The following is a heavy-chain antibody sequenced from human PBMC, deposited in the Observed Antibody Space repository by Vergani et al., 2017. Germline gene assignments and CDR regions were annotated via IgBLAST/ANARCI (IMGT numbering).Heavy chain of an antibody. D-gene: IGHD6-13*01. V-gene: IGHV4-59*02. J-gene: IGHJ5*02. CDR1: GVSVTDYN. CDR2: LSTTGGA. CDR3: AGETRSWQRADR. Sequence: QAQLQESGPGLVKPSETLSLTCHVFGVSVTDYNCNWIRQAPGKGLEWIGSLSTTGGATHASHNPSLKSRVSISVDTSKSQFSLGLTSVTAADSAIYYWAGETRSWQRADRWGQGLLVSVSS.